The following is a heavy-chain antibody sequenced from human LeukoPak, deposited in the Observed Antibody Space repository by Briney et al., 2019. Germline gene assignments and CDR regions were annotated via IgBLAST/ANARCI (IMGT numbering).Heavy chain of an antibody. CDR3: ARGYYGSGSYYSFDY. V-gene: IGHV1-69*06. CDR2: IIPIFGTA. Sequence: SVKVSCKASGGTFSSYAISWVRQAPGQGLEWMGGIIPIFGTANYAQKFQGRVTITADKSTSTAYMELSSLRSEDTAVYYCARGYYGSGSYYSFDYWGQGTLVTVSS. J-gene: IGHJ4*02. CDR1: GGTFSSYA. D-gene: IGHD3-10*01.